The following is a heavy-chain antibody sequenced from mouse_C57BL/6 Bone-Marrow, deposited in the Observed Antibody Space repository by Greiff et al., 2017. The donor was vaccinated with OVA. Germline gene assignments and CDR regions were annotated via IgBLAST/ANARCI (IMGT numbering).Heavy chain of an antibody. CDR1: GYTFTSYW. CDR2: IDPTSGGT. J-gene: IGHJ2*01. D-gene: IGHD1-1*01. V-gene: IGHV1-72*01. Sequence: QVQLQQPGAELVKPGASVKLSCKASGYTFTSYWMHWVKQRPGRGLEWIGRIDPTSGGTKYNEKFKSKATLTVDKPSSTAYMQLSRLTSEDSAVYYCARGFITTVVNYWGQGTTLTVSA. CDR3: ARGFITTVVNY.